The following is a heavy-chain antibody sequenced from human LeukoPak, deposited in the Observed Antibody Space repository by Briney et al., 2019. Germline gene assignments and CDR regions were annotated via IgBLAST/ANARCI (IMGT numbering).Heavy chain of an antibody. J-gene: IGHJ4*02. Sequence: ASVKVSCKASGYTFTGYYMHWVGQATGQGLEWMGWINPNSGGTNYAQKFQGRVTMTRDTSISTAYMELSRLRSDDTAVYYCARYFGSGTSDYWGQGTLVTVSS. CDR2: INPNSGGT. V-gene: IGHV1-2*02. D-gene: IGHD3-10*01. CDR1: GYTFTGYY. CDR3: ARYFGSGTSDY.